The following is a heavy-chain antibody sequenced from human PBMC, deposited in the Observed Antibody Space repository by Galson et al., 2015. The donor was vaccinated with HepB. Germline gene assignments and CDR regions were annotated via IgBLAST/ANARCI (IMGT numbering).Heavy chain of an antibody. J-gene: IGHJ4*02. V-gene: IGHV3-30*18. CDR1: GFTFSSYG. Sequence: SLRLSCAASGFTFSSYGMHWVRQAPGKGLEWVAIISYDGSNKYYADSVKGRFTISRDNSKNTLYLQMNSLRAEDTAVYSCAKDDVDSSGYYYALDYWGQGTLVTVSS. CDR2: ISYDGSNK. D-gene: IGHD3-22*01. CDR3: AKDDVDSSGYYYALDY.